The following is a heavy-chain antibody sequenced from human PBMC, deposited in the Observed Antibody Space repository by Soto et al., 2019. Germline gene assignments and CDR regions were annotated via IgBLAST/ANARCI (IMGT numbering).Heavy chain of an antibody. V-gene: IGHV4-39*01. D-gene: IGHD6-13*01. Sequence: QLLLQESGPGLVKPSETLSLTCTVSGGSISNNGYYWGWIRRPPGKGLEWVASIYYSGTTLYNPTLKSRVTMSVDTSKGQFSLELSSVTAADTAVYFCARSTAGTVDYWGQGTLVTVSS. CDR2: IYYSGTT. CDR1: GGSISNNGYY. CDR3: ARSTAGTVDY. J-gene: IGHJ4*02.